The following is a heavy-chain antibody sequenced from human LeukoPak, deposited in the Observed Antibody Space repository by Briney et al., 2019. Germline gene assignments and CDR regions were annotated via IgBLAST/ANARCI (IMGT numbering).Heavy chain of an antibody. Sequence: GGSLRLSCAASGFTVRSNYMSWVRQAPGKGLEWVSVIYSGGSTYYADSVKGRFTISRDNSKNTLYLQMNSLRAEDTAVYYCARENTAMAYFDYWGQGTLVTVSS. D-gene: IGHD5-18*01. J-gene: IGHJ4*02. CDR1: GFTVRSNY. CDR2: IYSGGST. V-gene: IGHV3-53*01. CDR3: ARENTAMAYFDY.